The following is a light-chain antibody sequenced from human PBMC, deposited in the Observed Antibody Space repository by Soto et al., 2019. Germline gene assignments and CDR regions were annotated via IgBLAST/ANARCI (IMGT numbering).Light chain of an antibody. CDR2: AAS. CDR3: QKYNSAPLT. J-gene: IGKJ4*01. CDR1: QVMNNY. V-gene: IGKV1-27*01. Sequence: DIQMTQSPSSLSASVGDRVTITCRASQVMNNYLAWYQQRPGKVPKPLIYAASTLQSGVPSRFSGSGSGTDFTLTISSLQPEDVATYYCQKYNSAPLTFGGGTKVEIK.